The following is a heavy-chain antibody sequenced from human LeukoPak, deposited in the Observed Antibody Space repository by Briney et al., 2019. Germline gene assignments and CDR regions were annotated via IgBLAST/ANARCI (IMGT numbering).Heavy chain of an antibody. CDR1: GHTYTSYY. Sequence: ASVKVSCKASGHTYTSYYMQWVRQAPGQGLEWMGIINPSGGSTSYAQKFQGRVTMTRDTSTSTVYMELSSLRSEDTAVYYCARDATCIAALGHDFVYWGQGTLVTVSS. D-gene: IGHD6-6*01. CDR2: INPSGGST. CDR3: ARDATCIAALGHDFVY. V-gene: IGHV1-46*01. J-gene: IGHJ4*02.